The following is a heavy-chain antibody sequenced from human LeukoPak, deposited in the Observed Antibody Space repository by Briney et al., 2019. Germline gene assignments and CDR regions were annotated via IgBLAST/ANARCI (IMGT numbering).Heavy chain of an antibody. CDR1: GFTFSSYW. CDR3: ARDSSASGFHYYYMDV. V-gene: IGHV3-7*03. D-gene: IGHD3-10*01. J-gene: IGHJ6*03. Sequence: GGSLRLSCAASGFTFSSYWMSWVRQAPGKGLEWVANIKQDGSEKYYVDSVKGRFTISRDNAKNSLYLQMNSLRAEDTAVYYCARDSSASGFHYYYMDVWGKGTTVTVSS. CDR2: IKQDGSEK.